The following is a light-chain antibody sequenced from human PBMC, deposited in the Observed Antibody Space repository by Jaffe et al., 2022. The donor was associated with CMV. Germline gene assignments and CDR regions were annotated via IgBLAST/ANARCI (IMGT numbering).Light chain of an antibody. CDR1: QSVGDW. CDR3: QQYNNNSPWT. CDR2: RAS. J-gene: IGKJ1*01. Sequence: DIQMTQSPSTLSASVGDRVTITCRASQSVGDWLAWYQQKPGKAPKLLIYRASSLESGVPSRVSGSGSGTEFTLAISSLQPDDFATYYCQQYNNNSPWTFGQGTKVEIK. V-gene: IGKV1-5*03.